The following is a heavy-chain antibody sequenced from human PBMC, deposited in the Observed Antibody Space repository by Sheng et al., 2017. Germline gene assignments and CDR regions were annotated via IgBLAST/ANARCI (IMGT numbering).Heavy chain of an antibody. CDR1: GFTFSSYS. J-gene: IGHJ6*03. CDR3: ARDDPYYYYYMDV. Sequence: EVQLVESGGGLVQPGGPVRLSCAASGFTFSSYSMNWVRQAPGKGLEWVSYISSSSSTIYYADSVKGRFTISRDNAKNSLYLQMNSLRAEDTAVYYCARDDPYYYYYMDVWGKGTTVTVSS. CDR2: ISSSSSTI. V-gene: IGHV3-48*01.